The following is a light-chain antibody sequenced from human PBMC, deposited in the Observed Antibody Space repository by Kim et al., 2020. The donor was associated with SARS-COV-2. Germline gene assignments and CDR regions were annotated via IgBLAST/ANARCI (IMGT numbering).Light chain of an antibody. J-gene: IGLJ3*02. CDR1: DNNVGNEG. CDR2: RNN. Sequence: RQTVTLPCTGNDNNVGNEGAAWLQQHQGHPPKPLSYRNNNRPSGISERFSASRSGSTASLTITGLQPEDEADYYCSAWDNSLPSWVFGGGTKLTVL. CDR3: SAWDNSLPSWV. V-gene: IGLV10-54*04.